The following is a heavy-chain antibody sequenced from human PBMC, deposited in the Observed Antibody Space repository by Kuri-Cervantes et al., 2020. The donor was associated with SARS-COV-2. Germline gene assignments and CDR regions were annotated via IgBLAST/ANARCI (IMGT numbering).Heavy chain of an antibody. CDR3: ARDQGYQLLFSLDY. D-gene: IGHD2-2*01. Sequence: ASVKVSCKASGYTFTSYGISWVRQAPGQGLEWMGWISAYNGNTKYAQKLQGRVTMTTDTSTSTAYMELRRLRSDDTAVYYCARDQGYQLLFSLDYWGQGTLVTVSS. CDR2: ISAYNGNT. J-gene: IGHJ4*02. V-gene: IGHV1-18*01. CDR1: GYTFTSYG.